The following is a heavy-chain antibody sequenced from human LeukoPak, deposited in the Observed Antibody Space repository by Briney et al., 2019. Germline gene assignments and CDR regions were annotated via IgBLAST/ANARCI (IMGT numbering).Heavy chain of an antibody. CDR1: GGTFSSYA. V-gene: IGHV1-69*01. J-gene: IGHJ5*02. CDR2: IIPIFGTA. D-gene: IGHD3-10*01. CDR3: ARDQGGSMVRGVRNWFDP. Sequence: GSSVKVSCKASGGTFSSYAISWVRQAPGQELEWMGGIIPIFGTANYAQKFQGRVTITADESTSTAYMELSSLRSEDTAVYYCARDQGGSMVRGVRNWFDPWGQGTLVTVSS.